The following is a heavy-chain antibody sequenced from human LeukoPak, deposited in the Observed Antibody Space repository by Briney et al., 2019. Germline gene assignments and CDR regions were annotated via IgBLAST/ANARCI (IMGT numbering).Heavy chain of an antibody. V-gene: IGHV1-2*02. CDR3: AGPRYNWNYAEFDP. J-gene: IGHJ5*02. CDR2: INPNSGGT. CDR1: GYTFTGYY. D-gene: IGHD1-7*01. Sequence: ASVKVSCKASGYTFTGYYMHWVRQAPGQGLEWMGWINPNSGGTNYAQKFQGRVTMTRDTSISTAYMELSRLRSDDTAVYYCAGPRYNWNYAEFDPWGQGTLVTVSS.